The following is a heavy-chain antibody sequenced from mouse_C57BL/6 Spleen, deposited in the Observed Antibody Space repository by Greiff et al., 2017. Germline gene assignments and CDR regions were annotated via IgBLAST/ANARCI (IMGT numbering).Heavy chain of an antibody. CDR3: ARCGYGSSYVFDY. CDR1: GYAFSSYW. J-gene: IGHJ2*01. CDR2: IYPGDGDT. V-gene: IGHV1-80*01. Sequence: QVQLHQSGAELVKPGASVKISCKASGYAFSSYWMNWVKQRPGKGLEWIGQIYPGDGDTNYNVKFKGKATLTADKSSSTAYMQLSSLTSEDSAVYFCARCGYGSSYVFDYWGQGTTLTVSS. D-gene: IGHD1-1*01.